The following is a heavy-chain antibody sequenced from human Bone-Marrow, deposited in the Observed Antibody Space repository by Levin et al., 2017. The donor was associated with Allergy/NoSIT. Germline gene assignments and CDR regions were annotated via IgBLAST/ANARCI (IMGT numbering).Heavy chain of an antibody. CDR1: GYTFLSYG. CDR2: ISPYSSYT. CDR3: ARTGYCRGGNCNGYKISENYNFYGMDV. D-gene: IGHD2-15*01. V-gene: IGHV1-18*04. J-gene: IGHJ6*02. Sequence: PEASVKVSCKASGYTFLSYGFSWVRQAPGQGLEWLGWISPYSSYTSYAKTVQVLFTFTTDTSTTTVYLTLRNLRSDDTAVYYCARTGYCRGGNCNGYKISENYNFYGMDVWGQGTTVSVSS.